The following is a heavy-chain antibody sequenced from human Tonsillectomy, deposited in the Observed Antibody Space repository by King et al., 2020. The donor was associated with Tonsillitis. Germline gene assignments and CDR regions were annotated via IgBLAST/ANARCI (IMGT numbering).Heavy chain of an antibody. CDR3: AKGFSGVYRAFDF. CDR2: ISGSGDST. J-gene: IGHJ3*01. V-gene: IGHV3-23*04. D-gene: IGHD6-13*01. Sequence: VQLVESGGGLVQPGGSLRLSCAASGFTFSSFAMNWVRQAPGKGLEWVSAISGSGDSTYFADSVKGRFTISRDDSKNTLYLVMNILRDEDTAVYYCAKGFSGVYRAFDFWGQGTMVTVSS. CDR1: GFTFSSFA.